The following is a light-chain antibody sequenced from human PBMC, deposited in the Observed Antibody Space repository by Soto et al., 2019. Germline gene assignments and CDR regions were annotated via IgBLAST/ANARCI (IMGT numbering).Light chain of an antibody. Sequence: QSVLTQPPSASGSPGQSVTISCTGTSGDVGGYNYVSWYQQNPGKAPKLMIYEISKRPSGVPDRFSGSKSGNTASLTVSGLQAEDEADYYCSSYAGSNNLVFGGGTKLTVL. CDR2: EIS. CDR1: SGDVGGYNY. J-gene: IGLJ3*02. V-gene: IGLV2-8*01. CDR3: SSYAGSNNLV.